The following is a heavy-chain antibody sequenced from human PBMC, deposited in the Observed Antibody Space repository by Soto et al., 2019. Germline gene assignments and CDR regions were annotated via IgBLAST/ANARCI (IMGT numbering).Heavy chain of an antibody. CDR1: GGSISSYY. CDR2: IYYSGST. Sequence: SETLSLTCTVSGGSISSYYWSWIRQPPGQGLEWIGYIYYSGSTNYNPSLKSRVTISVDTSKNQFSLKLSSVTAADTAVYYCARGYSRGWYSFDYWGQGTLVTVSS. V-gene: IGHV4-59*01. J-gene: IGHJ4*02. CDR3: ARGYSRGWYSFDY. D-gene: IGHD6-19*01.